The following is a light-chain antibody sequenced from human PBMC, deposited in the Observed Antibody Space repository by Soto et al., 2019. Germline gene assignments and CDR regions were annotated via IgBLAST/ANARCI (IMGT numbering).Light chain of an antibody. CDR2: GAS. V-gene: IGKV3-15*01. CDR3: QQYNRWPFT. Sequence: EMVMSQSPVTLSVSPGESATLSCRASQSFISNLAWYQQKPGQAPRLLSYGASTRATGIPDRFSGSGSGTEFTLTLSSLQSGDFAVYYCQQYNRWPFTFGPGTKVDIK. J-gene: IGKJ3*01. CDR1: QSFISN.